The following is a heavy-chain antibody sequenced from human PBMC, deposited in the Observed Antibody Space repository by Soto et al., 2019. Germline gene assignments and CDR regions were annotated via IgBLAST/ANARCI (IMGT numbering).Heavy chain of an antibody. CDR2: IYHSGST. J-gene: IGHJ5*02. V-gene: IGHV4-4*02. CDR1: GGSISSSNW. CDR3: ARGSIISSSWYVGWFDP. D-gene: IGHD6-13*01. Sequence: QVQLQESGPGLVKPSGTLSLTCAVSGGSISSSNWWSWVRQPPGKGLEWTGEIYHSGSTNYNPSPKSRVTISVDKSKNQFSLKLSSVTAADTAVYYCARGSIISSSWYVGWFDPWGQGTLVTVSS.